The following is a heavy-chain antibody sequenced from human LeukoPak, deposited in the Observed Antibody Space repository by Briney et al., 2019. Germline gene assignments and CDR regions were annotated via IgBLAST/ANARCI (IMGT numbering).Heavy chain of an antibody. V-gene: IGHV6-1*01. CDR1: GDSVSSKSTA. CDR2: TYYRSKWYT. Sequence: SQTLSLTCAISGDSVSSKSTAWNWIRQSPSRGLEWLGRTYYRSKWYTGYAVSVKGRITINPDTSKNQFSLQLNSVTPEDTAVYYCARGTYDILTGYYDLYQFDAFDIWGQGTMVTVSS. J-gene: IGHJ3*02. CDR3: ARGTYDILTGYYDLYQFDAFDI. D-gene: IGHD3-9*01.